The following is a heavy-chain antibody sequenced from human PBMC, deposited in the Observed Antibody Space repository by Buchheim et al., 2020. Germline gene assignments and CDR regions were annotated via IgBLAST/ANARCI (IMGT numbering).Heavy chain of an antibody. CDR2: ISYDGSNK. J-gene: IGHJ4*02. V-gene: IGHV3-30*18. CDR3: AKDTLAGLEGHFDY. Sequence: QVQLVESGGGVVQPGRSLRLSCAASGFTFSSYGMHWVRQAPGKGLEWVAVISYDGSNKYYADSVKGRFTISRDNSKNTLDLQMNSLRAEDTAVYYCAKDTLAGLEGHFDYWGQGTL. D-gene: IGHD6-19*01. CDR1: GFTFSSYG.